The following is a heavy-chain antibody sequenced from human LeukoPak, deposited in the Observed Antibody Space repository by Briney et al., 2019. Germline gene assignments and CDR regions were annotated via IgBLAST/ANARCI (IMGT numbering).Heavy chain of an antibody. J-gene: IGHJ4*02. CDR3: ARDHNWGPDY. D-gene: IGHD7-27*01. CDR2: IHPGRGDT. V-gene: IGHV1-2*02. CDR1: GHTFTDHY. Sequence: ASVNVSCQALGHTFTDHYFHWLRQTPGQGSEGMGWIHPGRGDTNIAQKFQGRVSFTRDMSISTAYMELSRLTSDDTAVYYCARDHNWGPDYWGQGTLVSVSS.